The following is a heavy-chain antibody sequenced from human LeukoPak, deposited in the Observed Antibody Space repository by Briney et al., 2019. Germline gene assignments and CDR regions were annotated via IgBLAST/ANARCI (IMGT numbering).Heavy chain of an antibody. D-gene: IGHD3-10*01. J-gene: IGHJ5*02. V-gene: IGHV3-30*02. Sequence: PGGSLRLSCAASGFTFSTYGMHWVRQAPGKGLEWVAFIRYDGSHKYYADSVKGRFAISRDDSKYTLYLQMNSLRAEDTAVYYCAKDLLRDRWFGESWGQGTLVTVSS. CDR1: GFTFSTYG. CDR3: AKDLLRDRWFGES. CDR2: IRYDGSHK.